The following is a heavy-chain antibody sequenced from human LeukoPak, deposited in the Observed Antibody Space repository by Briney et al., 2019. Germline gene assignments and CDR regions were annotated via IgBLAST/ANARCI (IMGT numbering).Heavy chain of an antibody. V-gene: IGHV5-51*01. D-gene: IGHD2-2*01. CDR2: IYPGYSDT. CDR3: ARPRGSTSHRSAYYFDY. Sequence: KRGESLKISCKGSGYSFTGYWIGWVRQMPGKGLEWMGIIYPGYSDTRYSPSFQGQVTISADKSISTAYLQWSSLKASDTAMYYCARPRGSTSHRSAYYFDYWGQGTLVTVSS. CDR1: GYSFTGYW. J-gene: IGHJ4*02.